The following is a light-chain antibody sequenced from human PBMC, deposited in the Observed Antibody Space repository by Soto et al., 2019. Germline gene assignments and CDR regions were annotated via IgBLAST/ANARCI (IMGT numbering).Light chain of an antibody. CDR2: STN. Sequence: QAVVTQEPSFSVSPGRTVTLTCGLSSGSVSTSYYPSWYQQAPGQAPRTLIYSTNTRSSGVPDRFSGSLLGNKAALNITGAQADDESDDYCVLYRGNGIGVCGGGTKLTVL. J-gene: IGLJ3*02. V-gene: IGLV8-61*01. CDR1: SGSVSTSYY. CDR3: VLYRGNGIGV.